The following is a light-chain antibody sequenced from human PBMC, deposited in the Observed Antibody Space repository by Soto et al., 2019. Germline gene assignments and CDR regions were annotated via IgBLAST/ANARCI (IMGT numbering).Light chain of an antibody. J-gene: IGKJ1*01. CDR1: QSVSSSY. CDR2: GAS. V-gene: IGKV3-20*01. CDR3: QQYGSSRGT. Sequence: IGLTQSPCTLSLSPGETATLSCRASQSVSSSYLAWYQQKPGKAPRLLIYGASSRDTGIPDRFSGSGSGTDFTLTISRLEPEDFAVYYCQQYGSSRGTFGQGTKVDIK.